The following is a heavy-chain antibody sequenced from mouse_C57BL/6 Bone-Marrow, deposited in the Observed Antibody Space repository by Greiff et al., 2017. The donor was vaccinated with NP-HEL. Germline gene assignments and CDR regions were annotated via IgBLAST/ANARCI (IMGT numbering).Heavy chain of an antibody. Sequence: DVKLVESGAELVRPGASVKLSCTASGFNIKDDYMHWVKQRPEQGLEWIGWIDPENGDTEYASKFQGKATITADTSSNTAYLQLSSLTSEDTAVYYCTLITTVNYWGQGTTLTVSS. CDR3: TLITTVNY. V-gene: IGHV14-4*01. D-gene: IGHD1-1*01. CDR1: GFNIKDDY. CDR2: IDPENGDT. J-gene: IGHJ2*01.